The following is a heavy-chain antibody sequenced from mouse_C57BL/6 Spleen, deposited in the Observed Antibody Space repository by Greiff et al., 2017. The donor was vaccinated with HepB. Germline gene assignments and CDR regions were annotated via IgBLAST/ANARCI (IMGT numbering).Heavy chain of an antibody. Sequence: VQLQQPGAELVKPGASVKMSCKASGYTFTSYWITWVKQRPGQGLEWIGDIYPGSGSTNYNEKFKSKATLTVETSSSTAYMQLSSLTSEDSAVYYCARWDYDPLYYFDYWGQGTTLTVSS. CDR2: IYPGSGST. CDR1: GYTFTSYW. CDR3: ARWDYDPLYYFDY. V-gene: IGHV1-55*01. D-gene: IGHD2-4*01. J-gene: IGHJ2*01.